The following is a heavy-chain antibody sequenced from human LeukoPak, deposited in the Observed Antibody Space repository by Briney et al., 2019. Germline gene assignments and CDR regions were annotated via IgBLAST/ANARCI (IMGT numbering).Heavy chain of an antibody. J-gene: IGHJ6*03. CDR2: IYYSGST. CDR1: GGSISSHY. V-gene: IGHV4-59*11. CDR3: ARSSGYDFYYYYMDV. Sequence: PSETLSLTCTVSGGSISSHYWSWIRQPPGKGLEWIGYIYYSGSTNYNPSLKSRVTISVDTSKNQFSLKLSSVTAADTAVYYCARSSGYDFYYYYMDVWGKGTTVTVSS. D-gene: IGHD5-12*01.